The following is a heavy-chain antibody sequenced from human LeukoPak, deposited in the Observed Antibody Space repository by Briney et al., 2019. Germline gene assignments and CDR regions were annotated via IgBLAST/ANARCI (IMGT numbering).Heavy chain of an antibody. Sequence: GGSLRLSCAASGFAFDDYGMSWVRQAPGKGLEWVSGINWNGGSTGYADSVKGRFTISRDNAKNTLYLQMNSLRVEDTAMYYCARVGREYSSSSPPDYWGQGTLVTVSS. CDR1: GFAFDDYG. V-gene: IGHV3-20*04. CDR3: ARVGREYSSSSPPDY. J-gene: IGHJ4*02. D-gene: IGHD6-6*01. CDR2: INWNGGST.